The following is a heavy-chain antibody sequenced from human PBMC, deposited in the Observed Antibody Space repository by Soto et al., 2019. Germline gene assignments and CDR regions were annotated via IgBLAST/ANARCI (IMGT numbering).Heavy chain of an antibody. Sequence: QVQLVQSGAEVKKPGASVKVSCKASGYTFTSYGISWVRQAPGQGLEWMGWISAYNGNTNYAQKLQGRVTITTDTSTSTAYMELRSLRSDDTAVYYCARVYYYDSSGYYYGRTPTLYGMDVWGQGTTVTVSS. CDR2: ISAYNGNT. CDR3: ARVYYYDSSGYYYGRTPTLYGMDV. J-gene: IGHJ6*02. V-gene: IGHV1-18*01. D-gene: IGHD3-22*01. CDR1: GYTFTSYG.